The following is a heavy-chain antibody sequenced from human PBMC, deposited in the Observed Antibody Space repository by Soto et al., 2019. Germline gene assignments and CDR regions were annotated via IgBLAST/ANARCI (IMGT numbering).Heavy chain of an antibody. CDR1: GFTFSSYG. D-gene: IGHD3-22*01. CDR3: AKGSSSGYFGTWFDP. CDR2: ISYDGSNK. V-gene: IGHV3-30*18. J-gene: IGHJ5*02. Sequence: GSLRLSCAASGFTFSSYGMHWVRQAPGKGLEWVAVISYDGSNKYYADSVKGRFTISRDNSKNTLYLQMNSLRAEDTAVYYCAKGSSSGYFGTWFDPWGQGT.